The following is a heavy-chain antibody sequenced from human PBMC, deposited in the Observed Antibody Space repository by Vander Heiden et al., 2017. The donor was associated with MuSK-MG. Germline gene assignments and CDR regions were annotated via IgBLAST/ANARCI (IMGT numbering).Heavy chain of an antibody. CDR2: ISSNGGST. V-gene: IGHV3-64D*06. CDR1: GFTFSSYV. J-gene: IGHJ3*02. CDR3: VKDLVPRGYDAFDI. Sequence: EVQVVESGGGLVQPGGSLSLSCSASGFTFSSYVMYWVRQAPGKGLEYVSAISSNGGSTNYADSVKGRFTISRDNSKNTLYLQMSSLRAEDTAVYYCVKDLVPRGYDAFDIWGQGTMVTVSS. D-gene: IGHD6-6*01.